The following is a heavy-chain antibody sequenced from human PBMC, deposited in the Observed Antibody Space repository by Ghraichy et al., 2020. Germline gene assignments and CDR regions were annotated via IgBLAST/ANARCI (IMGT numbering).Heavy chain of an antibody. D-gene: IGHD2-2*01. J-gene: IGHJ4*02. CDR2: ISGSGGST. CDR1: GFTFSSYA. CDR3: AKGGRYCSSTSCQLLDY. Sequence: LSLTCAASGFTFSSYAMSWVRQAPGKGLEWVSAISGSGGSTYYADSVKGRFTISRDNSKNTLYLQMNSLRAEDTAVYYCAKGGRYCSSTSCQLLDYWGQGTLVTVSS. V-gene: IGHV3-23*01.